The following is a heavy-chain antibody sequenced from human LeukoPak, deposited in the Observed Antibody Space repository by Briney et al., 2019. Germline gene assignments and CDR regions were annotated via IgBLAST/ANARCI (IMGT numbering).Heavy chain of an antibody. D-gene: IGHD3-22*01. CDR2: ISTSSNYI. J-gene: IGHJ4*02. CDR3: ASTYDCDSSGYYPFDY. CDR1: GFTFSSYT. Sequence: PGGSLRLSCVASGFTFSSYTMNWVRQAPGKGLEWVSSISTSSNYIYYADSVKGRFTISRDNAKNSLYLQMNSLRAEDTAVYYCASTYDCDSSGYYPFDYWGQGTRVTVSS. V-gene: IGHV3-21*01.